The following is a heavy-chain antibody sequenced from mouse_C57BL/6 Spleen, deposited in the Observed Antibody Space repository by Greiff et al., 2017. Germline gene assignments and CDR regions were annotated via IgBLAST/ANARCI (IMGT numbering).Heavy chain of an antibody. CDR2: IYPGSGNT. CDR3: AKERIYYGNYYAMDY. J-gene: IGHJ4*01. Sequence: QVQLQQSGPELVKPGASVKISCKASGYSFTSYYIHWVKQRPGQGLEWIGWIYPGSGNTKYNEKFKGKATLTADTSSSTAYMQLSSLTSEDSAVYYCAKERIYYGNYYAMDYWGQGTSVTVSS. V-gene: IGHV1-66*01. CDR1: GYSFTSYY. D-gene: IGHD2-1*01.